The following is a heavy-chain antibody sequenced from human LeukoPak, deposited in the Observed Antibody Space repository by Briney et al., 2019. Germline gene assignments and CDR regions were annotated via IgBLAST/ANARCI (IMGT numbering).Heavy chain of an antibody. V-gene: IGHV3-23*01. D-gene: IGHD3-22*01. Sequence: GGSLRLSCAASGFTFSGYAMSWVRQAPGKGLEWVSAISGSGGSTYYADSVKGRFTISRDNSKNTLYLQMNSLRAEDTAVYYCAREPHYDSSGYINWFDPWGQGTLVTVSS. CDR1: GFTFSGYA. CDR2: ISGSGGST. J-gene: IGHJ5*02. CDR3: AREPHYDSSGYINWFDP.